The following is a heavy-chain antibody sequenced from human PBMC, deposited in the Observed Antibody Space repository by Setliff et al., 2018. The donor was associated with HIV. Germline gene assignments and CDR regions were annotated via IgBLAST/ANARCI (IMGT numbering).Heavy chain of an antibody. J-gene: IGHJ4*02. CDR1: GYTFTKYD. V-gene: IGHV1-8*03. D-gene: IGHD4-17*01. Sequence: ASVKVSCKASGYTFTKYDINWVRQATGQGLEWMGWMNPNSGNAEYAQRFQGRVTLTRNTSVRTAYLQIVGLKTEDTAVYFCARDDYANTDLDFWGPGTLVTVSS. CDR2: MNPNSGNA. CDR3: ARDDYANTDLDF.